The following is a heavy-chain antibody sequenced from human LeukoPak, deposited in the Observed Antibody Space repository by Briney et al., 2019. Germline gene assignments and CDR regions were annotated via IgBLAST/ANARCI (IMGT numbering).Heavy chain of an antibody. Sequence: PGGSLRLSCAASGFPFSKYGMDWVRQAPGKGLEWVAYMQFDGNNEKYGDSAKGRFAISRDNSKNTLYLQMDSLKEEDTAVYYCAKKMPGNGDRLDYWGQGTLLTVSS. CDR3: AKKMPGNGDRLDY. CDR1: GFPFSKYG. V-gene: IGHV3-30*02. J-gene: IGHJ4*02. D-gene: IGHD2-8*01. CDR2: MQFDGNNE.